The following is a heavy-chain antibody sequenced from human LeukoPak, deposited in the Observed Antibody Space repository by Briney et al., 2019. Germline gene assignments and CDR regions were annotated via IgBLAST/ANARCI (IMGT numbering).Heavy chain of an antibody. J-gene: IGHJ4*02. CDR1: GFTFSGHI. CDR2: VSGSGSTV. CDR3: VRQFAS. Sequence: HPGGSLRLSCADSGFTFSGHIMNWVRQLPGKRLEWVAYVSGSGSTVYYADSVKGRFTISRDNGKSSLYLQMNSLRVEDTALYYCVRQFASWGQGTLVTVSS. V-gene: IGHV3-48*01.